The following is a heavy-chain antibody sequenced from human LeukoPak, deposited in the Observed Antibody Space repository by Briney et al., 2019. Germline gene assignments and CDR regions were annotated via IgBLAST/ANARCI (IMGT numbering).Heavy chain of an antibody. V-gene: IGHV3-74*01. CDR1: GFTFKNYW. D-gene: IGHD5-18*01. Sequence: GGSLTLSCAASGFTFKNYWMHWVRQAPGTGLVWVSRIDHDGSGTSYADSVKGRFTVSRDNAKSTLYLQMNPLRAEDTAVYYCVRDLPQTGYSYDYWGQGTLVTVSS. J-gene: IGHJ4*02. CDR2: IDHDGSGT. CDR3: VRDLPQTGYSYDY.